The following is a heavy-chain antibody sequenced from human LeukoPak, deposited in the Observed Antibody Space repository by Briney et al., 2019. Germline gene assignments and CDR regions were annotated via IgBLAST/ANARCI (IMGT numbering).Heavy chain of an antibody. Sequence: PSETLSLTCTVSGGSISSYYWNWIRQPPGKGLEWIGDIYYSGSTNYNPSLKSRVTISLDTSKNQFSLKLSSVTAADTAVYYCARQWGSSGWYAYWGQGTLVTVSS. CDR3: ARQWGSSGWYAY. D-gene: IGHD6-19*01. CDR1: GGSISSYY. CDR2: IYYSGST. J-gene: IGHJ4*02. V-gene: IGHV4-59*08.